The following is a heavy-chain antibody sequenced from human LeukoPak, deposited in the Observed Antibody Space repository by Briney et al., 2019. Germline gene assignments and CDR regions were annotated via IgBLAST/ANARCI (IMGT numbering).Heavy chain of an antibody. D-gene: IGHD1-1*01. CDR2: TGHVAGDI. J-gene: IGHJ4*01. Sequence: KPGGSLRLSCVATGFTFKSVSMSWVRQAPGKGLEWVAFTGHVAGDIFYADSVKGRFTISRDDANDSVYLQMNSLRVDDTAVYFCARDPYTGSMFDYWGHGTLVTVSS. CDR3: ARDPYTGSMFDY. CDR1: GFTFKSVS. V-gene: IGHV3-21*01.